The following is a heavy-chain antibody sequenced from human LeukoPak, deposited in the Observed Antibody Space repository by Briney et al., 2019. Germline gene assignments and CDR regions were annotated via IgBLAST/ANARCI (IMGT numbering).Heavy chain of an antibody. CDR2: IYYSGST. D-gene: IGHD2-15*01. CDR3: ARAIRYCSGGSCYSVIDY. CDR1: GGSFSGYY. J-gene: IGHJ4*02. Sequence: SETLSLTCAVYGGSFSGYYWSWIRQPPGKGLEWIGYIYYSGSTNYNPSLKSRVTISVDTSKNQFSLKLSSVTAADTAVYYCARAIRYCSGGSCYSVIDYWGQGTLVTVSS. V-gene: IGHV4-59*01.